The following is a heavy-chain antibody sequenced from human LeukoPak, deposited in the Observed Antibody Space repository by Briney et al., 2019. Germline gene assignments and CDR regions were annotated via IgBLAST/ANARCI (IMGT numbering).Heavy chain of an antibody. CDR1: GYTFTSYD. V-gene: IGHV1-8*01. J-gene: IGHJ6*02. Sequence: GASVKVSCKASGYTFTSYDINWVRQATGQGLEWMGWMNPNSGNTGYAQKFQGRVTMTRNTSISTAYMELSSLRSEDTAVYYCARARYGDYDYYYYYGMDVWGQGTTVTVSS. CDR3: ARARYGDYDYYYYYGMDV. D-gene: IGHD4-17*01. CDR2: MNPNSGNT.